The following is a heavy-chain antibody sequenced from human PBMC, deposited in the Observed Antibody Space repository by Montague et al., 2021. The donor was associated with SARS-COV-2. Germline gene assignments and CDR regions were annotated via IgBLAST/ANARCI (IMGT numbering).Heavy chain of an antibody. J-gene: IGHJ3*02. Sequence: SETLSLTCTVSGGSISSYYWSWIRQSPGKGLEWIGYIYYGGSINYNPSLRSRVTISTDTSKNQFSLKVSSVTAADTAVYYCVRDHRCGGLRGAYDIWGQGTMVTVSS. V-gene: IGHV4-59*01. CDR2: IYYGGSI. CDR1: GGSISSYY. CDR3: VRDHRCGGLRGAYDI. D-gene: IGHD4-23*01.